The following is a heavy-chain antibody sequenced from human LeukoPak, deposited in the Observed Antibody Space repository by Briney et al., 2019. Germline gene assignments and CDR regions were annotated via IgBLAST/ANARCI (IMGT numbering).Heavy chain of an antibody. D-gene: IGHD6-13*01. CDR2: IYHSGST. V-gene: IGHV4-38-2*02. Sequence: SETLSLTCTVSGYSISSGYYWGWIRQPPGKGLEWIGSIYHSGSTYYNPSLKSRVTISVDTSKNQFSLKLSSVTAADTAVYYCARGIAAAGLQKGYYYYYYMDVWGKGTTVTISS. J-gene: IGHJ6*03. CDR3: ARGIAAAGLQKGYYYYYYMDV. CDR1: GYSISSGYY.